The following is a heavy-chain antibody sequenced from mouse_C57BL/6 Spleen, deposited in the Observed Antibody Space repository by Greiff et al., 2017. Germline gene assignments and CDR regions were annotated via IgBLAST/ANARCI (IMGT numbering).Heavy chain of an antibody. CDR2: IDPSDSET. V-gene: IGHV1-52*01. CDR3: ARNSNYAMDY. D-gene: IGHD2-5*01. Sequence: VQLQQPGAELVRPGSSVKLSCKASGYTFTRYWMHWVKQRPIQGLEWIGNIDPSDSETHYNQKFKDKATLTVDKSSSTAYMQLSSLTSEDSAVYYCARNSNYAMDYWGQGTSGTVSS. J-gene: IGHJ4*01. CDR1: GYTFTRYW.